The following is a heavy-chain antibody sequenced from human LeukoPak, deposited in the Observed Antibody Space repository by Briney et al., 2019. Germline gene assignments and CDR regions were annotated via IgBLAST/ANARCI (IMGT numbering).Heavy chain of an antibody. CDR3: VRDARAMVRGVPDY. CDR2: IKEDGSDK. CDR1: GFTFSSYW. V-gene: IGHV3-7*03. Sequence: GGSLRLSCAASGFTFSSYWMDWVRQAPGKGLEWVANIKEDGSDKYYGDSVKGRFTISRDNAKNSLYLQMDRLRAEATALYYCVRDARAMVRGVPDYWGQGTLVTVSS. J-gene: IGHJ4*02. D-gene: IGHD3-10*01.